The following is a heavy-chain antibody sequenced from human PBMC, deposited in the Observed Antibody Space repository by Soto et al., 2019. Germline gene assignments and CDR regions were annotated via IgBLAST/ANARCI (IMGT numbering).Heavy chain of an antibody. CDR3: ARGTSVVPAAMPHYYYGMDV. CDR2: ISYDGSNK. J-gene: IGHJ6*02. V-gene: IGHV3-30-3*01. D-gene: IGHD2-2*01. CDR1: GFTFSSYA. Sequence: GGSLRLSCAASGFTFSSYAMHWVRQAPGKGLEWVAVISYDGSNKYYADSVKGRFTISRDNSKNTLYLQMNSLRAEDTAVYYCARGTSVVPAAMPHYYYGMDVWGQGTTVTVSS.